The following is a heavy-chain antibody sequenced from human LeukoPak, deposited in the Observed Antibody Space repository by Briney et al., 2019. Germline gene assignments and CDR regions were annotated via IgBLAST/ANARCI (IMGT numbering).Heavy chain of an antibody. CDR3: AKDPRVGSRVATPCH. V-gene: IGHV3-23*01. J-gene: IGHJ4*02. CDR2: ISGSGGST. Sequence: GRSLRLSCAASGFTFTSYAMSRVRQAPGKGLEWVSAISGSGGSTYYADSVKGRFTISRDNSKSTLFLQMNSLRAEDTAVYYCAKDPRVGSRVATPCHWGQGTLVTVSS. CDR1: GFTFTSYA. D-gene: IGHD5-24*01.